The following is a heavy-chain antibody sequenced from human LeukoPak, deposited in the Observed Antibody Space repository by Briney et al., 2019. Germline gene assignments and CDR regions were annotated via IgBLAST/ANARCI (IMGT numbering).Heavy chain of an antibody. V-gene: IGHV4-38-2*02. Sequence: SETLSLTCTVSGHSISSGYYWGWIRQPPGKGLEWIGSIYHSGSTYYNPSLKSRVTISVDTSKNQFSLKLSSVTAADTAVYYCARDFTNQLDYWGQGTLVTVSS. D-gene: IGHD1-14*01. CDR2: IYHSGST. J-gene: IGHJ4*02. CDR3: ARDFTNQLDY. CDR1: GHSISSGYY.